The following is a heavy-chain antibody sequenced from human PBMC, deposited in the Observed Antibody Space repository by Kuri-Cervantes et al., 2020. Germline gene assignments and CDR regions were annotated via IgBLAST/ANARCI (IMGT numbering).Heavy chain of an antibody. CDR1: GFTFSDYY. J-gene: IGHJ6*02. CDR2: ISSSGSAI. Sequence: GESLKISCAASGFTFSDYYMSWIRQAPGKGLEWVSYISSSGSAIYYADSVKGRFTISRDNAKNSLYLQMNSLRDEDTAVYYCARDRWNDLYYYGMDVWGQGTTVTVSS. V-gene: IGHV3-11*04. D-gene: IGHD1-1*01. CDR3: ARDRWNDLYYYGMDV.